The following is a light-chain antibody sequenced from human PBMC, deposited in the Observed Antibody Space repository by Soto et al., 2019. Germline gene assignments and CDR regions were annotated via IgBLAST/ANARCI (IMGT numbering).Light chain of an antibody. CDR3: QQLHTNPPFT. CDR2: DST. Sequence: VLTQSPATLSLSPGERATLSCRASQSIHTSLAWYQQKSGKPPRLVIYDSTLRANGVPDRFGGSRSGTDFTLTISRLEPEDFATYYCQQLHTNPPFTFGPGTKVDIK. CDR1: QSIHTS. J-gene: IGKJ3*01. V-gene: IGKV3-11*01.